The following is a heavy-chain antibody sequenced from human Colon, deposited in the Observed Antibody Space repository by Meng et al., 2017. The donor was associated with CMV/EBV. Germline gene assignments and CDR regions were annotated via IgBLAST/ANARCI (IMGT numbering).Heavy chain of an antibody. CDR3: VRGSSSF. Sequence: EGYLVGYGGGLVQPGGSLWLSCVVSGIRMSNSWMSWVRQAPAKGLELVANIKGDGSEIQYVDSVKGRFTVSRDNTKNSLYLQMNILKTEDTAVYYCVRGSSSFWGQGTLATVSS. CDR1: GIRMSNSW. D-gene: IGHD6-13*01. CDR2: IKGDGSEI. J-gene: IGHJ4*02. V-gene: IGHV3-7*04.